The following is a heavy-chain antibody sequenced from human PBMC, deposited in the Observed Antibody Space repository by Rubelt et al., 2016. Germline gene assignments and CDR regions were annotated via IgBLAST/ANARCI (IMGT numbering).Heavy chain of an antibody. CDR1: GFTFDHYG. V-gene: IGHV3-20*04. CDR2: INWVGGNT. J-gene: IGHJ4*02. Sequence: DVQLVESGGRVVRPGGSLTLSCVASGFTFDHYGMSWVRQAPGKGLEWVSGINWVGGNTGYADSVKGRFTISRDKAKMALYMQMSSLRAADTALYYCARDGSGSYYSDNWGQGTRVTVSS. D-gene: IGHD1-26*01. CDR3: ARDGSGSYYSDN.